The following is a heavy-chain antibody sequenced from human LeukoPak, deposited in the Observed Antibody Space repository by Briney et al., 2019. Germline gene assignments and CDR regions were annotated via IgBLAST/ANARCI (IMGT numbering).Heavy chain of an antibody. Sequence: PGGSLRLSCAASGFTFSSYSMNWVRQAPGKGLEWVSSIGGSSSSLYYADSLKGRFTISRDNAKNSLYLQMNSLRAEDTAVYYCAREIDEGFDYWGQRTLVTVSS. CDR2: IGGSSSSL. CDR3: AREIDEGFDY. J-gene: IGHJ4*02. V-gene: IGHV3-21*01. CDR1: GFTFSSYS.